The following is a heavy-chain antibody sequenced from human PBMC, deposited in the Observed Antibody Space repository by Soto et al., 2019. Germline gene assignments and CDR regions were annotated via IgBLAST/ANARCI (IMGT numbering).Heavy chain of an antibody. D-gene: IGHD2-8*01. CDR3: AILMVYAGGDNWVDP. CDR1: GGSISSYY. V-gene: IGHV4-59*01. J-gene: IGHJ5*02. CDR2: IYYSGST. Sequence: SETLSLTCTVSGGSISSYYWSWIRQPPGKGLEWIGYIYYSGSTNYNPSLKSRVTISVDTSKNQFSLKLSSVTAADTAVYYCAILMVYAGGDNWVDPWGQGTLVTVSS.